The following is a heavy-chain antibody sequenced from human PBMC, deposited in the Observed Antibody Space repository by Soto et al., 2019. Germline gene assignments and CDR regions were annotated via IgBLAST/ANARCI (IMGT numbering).Heavy chain of an antibody. Sequence: EVQLVESGGGLVQPGGSLRLSCAASGFTFSDHYMDWVRQAPGKGLEWVGRSRNKANSYSTEYAASVTGRFTISRDESKNSLYLQMNSLKTEDTAVYYCAMFSGSYTRGLDYWGQGTLVTVSS. CDR1: GFTFSDHY. V-gene: IGHV3-72*01. D-gene: IGHD1-26*01. CDR3: AMFSGSYTRGLDY. CDR2: SRNKANSYST. J-gene: IGHJ4*02.